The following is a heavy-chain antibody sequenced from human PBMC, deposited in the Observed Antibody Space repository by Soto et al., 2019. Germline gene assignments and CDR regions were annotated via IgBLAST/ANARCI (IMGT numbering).Heavy chain of an antibody. J-gene: IGHJ6*02. Sequence: QPGGSLRLSCAASGFTFSSSTMNWVRQAPGKGLEWVSAIIDSGGYTYYADSVKGRFTISRDNSKNTLYLQMNSLRAEDTALYYCAKETYYYYGMDVWGQGTTVTVSS. CDR1: GFTFSSST. CDR3: AKETYYYYGMDV. CDR2: IIDSGGYT. V-gene: IGHV3-23*01.